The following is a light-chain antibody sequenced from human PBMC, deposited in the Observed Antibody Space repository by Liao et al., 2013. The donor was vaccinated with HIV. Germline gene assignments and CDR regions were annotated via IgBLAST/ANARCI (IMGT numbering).Light chain of an antibody. CDR3: QAWDSGTALYT. V-gene: IGLV3-1*01. CDR2: QDV. Sequence: SYDLTQPPSVSVSPGQTATISCSGQNLGDKHASWYQQKPGQSPVLVIYQDVKRPSGIPERFSGSNSGDTATLTISGTQAVDEADYYCQAWDSGTALYTFGTGTKVTVL. CDR1: NLGDKH. J-gene: IGLJ1*01.